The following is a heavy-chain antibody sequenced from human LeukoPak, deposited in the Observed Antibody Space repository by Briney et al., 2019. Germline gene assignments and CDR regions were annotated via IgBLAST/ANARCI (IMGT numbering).Heavy chain of an antibody. Sequence: ASVNVSFTASGYTFTGYYMHWVRQAPGQGLEWMGWINPNSGGTNCAQNFQCRVIMTRHTSITTAYMELSRLRSDDTAVYYCAREACSSTSCFPYSDYWGQGTLVTVSS. CDR2: INPNSGGT. J-gene: IGHJ4*02. V-gene: IGHV1-2*02. CDR3: AREACSSTSCFPYSDY. D-gene: IGHD2-2*01. CDR1: GYTFTGYY.